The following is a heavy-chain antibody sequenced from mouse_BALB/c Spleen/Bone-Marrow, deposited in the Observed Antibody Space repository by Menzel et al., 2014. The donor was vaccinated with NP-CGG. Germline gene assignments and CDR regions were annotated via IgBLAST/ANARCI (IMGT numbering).Heavy chain of an antibody. CDR1: GYSFTGYT. J-gene: IGHJ4*01. D-gene: IGHD1-1*01. CDR3: AGWDYYGYAMDN. V-gene: IGHV1-18*01. Sequence: EVQLQESGPELVKPGVSMKISCKASGYSFTGYTMNWVKQSHGKNLEWIGLINPYDGGTSYNQKFKGKATLTVDKSSATASMELLSLTSEDSAVYYCAGWDYYGYAMDNWGQGTSVTVSS. CDR2: INPYDGGT.